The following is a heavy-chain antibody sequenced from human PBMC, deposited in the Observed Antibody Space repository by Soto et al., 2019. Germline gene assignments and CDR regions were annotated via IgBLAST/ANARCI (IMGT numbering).Heavy chain of an antibody. D-gene: IGHD2-15*01. V-gene: IGHV1-69*01. CDR3: ARSCSGGSCYARYCYYYGMDV. Sequence: QVQLVQSGAEVKKPGSSVKVSCKASGGTFSSYAISWVRQAPGQGLEWMGGIIPIFGTANYAQKFQGRVTITADESTSTAYMELSSLRSEDTAVYYCARSCSGGSCYARYCYYYGMDVWGQGTTVTVSS. CDR2: IIPIFGTA. J-gene: IGHJ6*02. CDR1: GGTFSSYA.